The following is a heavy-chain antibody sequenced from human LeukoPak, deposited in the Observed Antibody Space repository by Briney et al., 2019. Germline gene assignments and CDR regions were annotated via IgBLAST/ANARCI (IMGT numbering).Heavy chain of an antibody. CDR3: ARVDTPRRDAFDI. J-gene: IGHJ3*02. CDR2: ISSSSNYI. V-gene: IGHV3-21*01. CDR1: GFTFSSYT. Sequence: PGGSLRLSCAASGFTFSSYTMNWVRQAPGKGLEWVSSISSSSNYIYYPDSVRGRFTISRDNAKNSLYLQMNSLRAEDTAVYYCARVDTPRRDAFDIWGQGTMVTVSS.